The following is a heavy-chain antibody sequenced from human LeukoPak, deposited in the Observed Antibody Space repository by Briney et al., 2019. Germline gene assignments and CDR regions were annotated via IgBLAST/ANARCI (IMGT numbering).Heavy chain of an antibody. CDR1: GGSFSGYY. V-gene: IGHV4-34*01. CDR2: INHSGST. CDR3: GGAARTAMASYYYYYMDV. D-gene: IGHD5-18*01. Sequence: SETLSLTCAVYGGSFSGYYWSWIRQPPGKGLEWIGEINHSGSTNYNPSLKSRVTISVDTSKNQFSLKLSSVTAADTAVYYCGGAARTAMASYYYYYMDVWGKGTPVTVSS. J-gene: IGHJ6*03.